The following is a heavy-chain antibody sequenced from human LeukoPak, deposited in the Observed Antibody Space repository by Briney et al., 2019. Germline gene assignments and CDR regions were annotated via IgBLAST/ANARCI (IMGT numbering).Heavy chain of an antibody. CDR3: ARGKSITMVRGVTNNILFDP. V-gene: IGHV4-59*01. CDR1: GGSISSYY. Sequence: SETLSLTCTVSGGSISSYYWSWIRQPPGKGLEWIGYISYSGSINYNPSLKSRVTISVDTSKNQFSLKLNSVTAADTAVCYCARGKSITMVRGVTNNILFDPWGQGTLVTVSS. J-gene: IGHJ5*02. CDR2: ISYSGSI. D-gene: IGHD3-10*01.